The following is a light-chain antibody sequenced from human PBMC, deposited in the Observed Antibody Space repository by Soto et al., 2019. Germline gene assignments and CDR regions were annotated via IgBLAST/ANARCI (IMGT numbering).Light chain of an antibody. Sequence: QSALTQPASVSGSSGQSITISCTGTSSDVGSYNLVSWYQQHPGKAPKLMIYEGSKRPSGVSNRFSGSKSGNTASLTISGLQAEDEADYYCCSYAGSSTFHVVFGGGTQLTVL. CDR1: SSDVGSYNL. J-gene: IGLJ2*01. CDR3: CSYAGSSTFHVV. V-gene: IGLV2-23*03. CDR2: EGS.